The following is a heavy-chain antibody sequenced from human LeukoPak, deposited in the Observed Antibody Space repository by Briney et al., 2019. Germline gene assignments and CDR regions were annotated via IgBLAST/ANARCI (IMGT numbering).Heavy chain of an antibody. CDR3: ARDYARGSSGWYFDY. CDR1: GYTFTSYY. CDR2: INPSGGST. V-gene: IGHV1-46*01. Sequence: ASVKASCKASGYTFTSYYMHWVRQAPGQGLEWMGIINPSGGSTSYAQKFQGRVTMTRDTSTSTVYMELSSLRSEDTAVYYCARDYARGSSGWYFDYWGQGTLVTVSS. J-gene: IGHJ4*02. D-gene: IGHD6-19*01.